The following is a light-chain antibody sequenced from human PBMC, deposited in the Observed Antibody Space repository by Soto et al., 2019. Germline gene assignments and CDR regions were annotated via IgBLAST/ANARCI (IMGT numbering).Light chain of an antibody. CDR3: QQYSSSPET. Sequence: EIVLTQSPGTLSLSPGERATLSCRASQSVSNNYLAWYQQKPGQAPRLLIYGASNRATGIPDRFSGSGSGTDFTLTISRLEPEDSAVYYCQQYSSSPETFGQGTKVDIK. J-gene: IGKJ1*01. CDR1: QSVSNNY. CDR2: GAS. V-gene: IGKV3-20*01.